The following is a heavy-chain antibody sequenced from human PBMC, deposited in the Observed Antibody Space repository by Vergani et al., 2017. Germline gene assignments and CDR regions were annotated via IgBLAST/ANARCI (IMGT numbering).Heavy chain of an antibody. D-gene: IGHD3-22*01. CDR3: AKDDSYDSSGYYCSFDY. Sequence: QVQLVQSGAEVKKPGASVKVSCKASGYTFTSYGISWVRQAPGQGLEWMGWISAYNGNTNYAQKFQGRVTMTRDTSTSTVYMELSSLRSEDTAVYYCAKDDSYDSSGYYCSFDYWGQGTLVTVSS. CDR1: GYTFTSYG. CDR2: ISAYNGNT. V-gene: IGHV1-18*01. J-gene: IGHJ4*02.